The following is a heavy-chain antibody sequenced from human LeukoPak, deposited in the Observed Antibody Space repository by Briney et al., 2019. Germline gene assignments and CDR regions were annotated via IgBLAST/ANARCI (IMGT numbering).Heavy chain of an antibody. D-gene: IGHD3-22*01. CDR3: ARDLRHYDSSGYYLDY. J-gene: IGHJ4*02. Sequence: HPGGSLRLSCAASGFTFSSYAMSWVRQAPGKGLEWGSAISGSGGSTYYADSVKGRFTISRDNSKNTLYLQMNSLRAEDTAVYYCARDLRHYDSSGYYLDYWGQGTLVTVSS. V-gene: IGHV3-23*01. CDR1: GFTFSSYA. CDR2: ISGSGGST.